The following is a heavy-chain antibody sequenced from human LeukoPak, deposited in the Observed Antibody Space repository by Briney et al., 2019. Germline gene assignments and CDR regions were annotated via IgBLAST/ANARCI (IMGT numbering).Heavy chain of an antibody. D-gene: IGHD2-15*01. CDR1: GYTFTGYY. Sequence: ASVKVSCKASGYTFTGYYMHWVRQAPGQGLEWMGWINPNSGGTNYAQKFQGRVTMTRDTSISTAYMELSRLRSDDTAVYYCARSSSCSGGSCYSEAHWFDPWGQGTLVTVSS. J-gene: IGHJ5*02. CDR3: ARSSSCSGGSCYSEAHWFDP. V-gene: IGHV1-2*02. CDR2: INPNSGGT.